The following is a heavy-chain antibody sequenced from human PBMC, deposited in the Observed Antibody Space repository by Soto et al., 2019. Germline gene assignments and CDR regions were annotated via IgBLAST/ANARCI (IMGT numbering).Heavy chain of an antibody. V-gene: IGHV4-39*01. D-gene: IGHD3-3*01. CDR1: GGSISSSSYY. J-gene: IGHJ5*02. CDR3: ARRGDFWSGKPVQLGFDP. Sequence: QLQLQESGPGLVKPSETLSLTCTVSGGSISSSSYYWGWIRQPPGKGLEWIGSIYYSGSTYYNPSLKSRVTISVDTSKNQFSLKLSSVTAADTDVYYCARRGDFWSGKPVQLGFDPWGQGTLVTVSS. CDR2: IYYSGST.